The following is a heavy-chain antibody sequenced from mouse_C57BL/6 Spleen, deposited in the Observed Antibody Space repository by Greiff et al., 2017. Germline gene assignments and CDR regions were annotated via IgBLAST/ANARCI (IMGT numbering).Heavy chain of an antibody. CDR1: GFTFSSYA. D-gene: IGHD2-5*01. J-gene: IGHJ3*01. V-gene: IGHV5-4*01. CDR2: ISDGGSYT. CDR3: ARDHYYSNYGFAY. Sequence: DVMLVESGGGLVKPGGSLKLSCAASGFTFSSYAMSWVRQTPEKRLEWVATISDGGSYTYYPDNVKGRFTISRDNAKNNLYLQMSHLKSEDTAMYYCARDHYYSNYGFAYWGQGTLVTVSA.